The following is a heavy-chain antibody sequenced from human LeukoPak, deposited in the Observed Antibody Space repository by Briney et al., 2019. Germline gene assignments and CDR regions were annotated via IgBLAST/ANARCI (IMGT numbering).Heavy chain of an antibody. Sequence: ASVKVSCKASGYTFTSYDINWVRQATGQGLEWMGWMKPNSGNTGYAQKFQGRVTMTRNTSISTAYMELSSLRSEDTAVYYCARGRGAYCGGDCYSGDYWGQGTLVTVSS. V-gene: IGHV1-8*01. CDR3: ARGRGAYCGGDCYSGDY. D-gene: IGHD2-21*02. CDR2: MKPNSGNT. J-gene: IGHJ4*02. CDR1: GYTFTSYD.